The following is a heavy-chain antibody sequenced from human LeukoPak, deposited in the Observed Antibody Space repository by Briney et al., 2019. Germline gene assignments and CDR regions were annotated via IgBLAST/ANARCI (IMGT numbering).Heavy chain of an antibody. D-gene: IGHD1/OR15-1a*01. Sequence: HPGGSLRLSCAASGFSFSSYAMTWVRQAPGKGLEWVSSISGSDAGTHYADSVKGRFTTSRDNSKKMVFLEMNSLRAEDTAIYYCAKRQEQGYHLEHWGQGTLVTVSS. CDR2: ISGSDAGT. CDR1: GFSFSSYA. V-gene: IGHV3-23*01. CDR3: AKRQEQGYHLEH. J-gene: IGHJ4*02.